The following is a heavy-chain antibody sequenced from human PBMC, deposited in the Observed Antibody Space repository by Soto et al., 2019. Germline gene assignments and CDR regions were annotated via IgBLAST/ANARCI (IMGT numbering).Heavy chain of an antibody. CDR3: ARAFKGDIVATITLYYYGMDV. CDR2: IIPIFGTA. CDR1: GGTFSSYA. V-gene: IGHV1-69*13. J-gene: IGHJ6*02. Sequence: SVKVSCKASGGTFSSYAISWVRQAPGQGLEWMGGIIPIFGTANYAQKFQGRVTITADESTSTAYMELSSLRSEDTAVYYCARAFKGDIVATITLYYYGMDVWGQGTTVTVSS. D-gene: IGHD5-12*01.